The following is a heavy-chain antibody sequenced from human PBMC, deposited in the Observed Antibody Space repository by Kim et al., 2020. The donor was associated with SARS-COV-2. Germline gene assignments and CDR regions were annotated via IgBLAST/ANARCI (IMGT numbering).Heavy chain of an antibody. D-gene: IGHD6-13*01. CDR2: ISSSSSTI. CDR3: ARDWYSSSWYRGLDY. CDR1: GFTFSSYS. V-gene: IGHV3-48*02. Sequence: GGSLRLSCAASGFTFSSYSMNWVRQAPGKGLEWVSYISSSSSTIYYADSVKGRFTISRDNAKNSLYLQMNSLRDEDTAVYYCARDWYSSSWYRGLDYWGQGTLVTVSS. J-gene: IGHJ4*02.